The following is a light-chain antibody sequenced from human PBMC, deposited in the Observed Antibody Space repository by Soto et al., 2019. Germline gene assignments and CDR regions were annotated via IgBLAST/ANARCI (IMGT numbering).Light chain of an antibody. CDR3: QQYNSWPQT. CDR2: DVS. CDR1: ETVSTN. J-gene: IGKJ1*01. V-gene: IGKV3-15*01. Sequence: ETVLTQSPATLSVSPGERVTLSCRASETVSTNLAWYQQRPGQAPRLLIYDVSTGATGIPARFSGRRSETEFTLTISSLQSEDFGVYYCQQYNSWPQTFGQGTKVDIK.